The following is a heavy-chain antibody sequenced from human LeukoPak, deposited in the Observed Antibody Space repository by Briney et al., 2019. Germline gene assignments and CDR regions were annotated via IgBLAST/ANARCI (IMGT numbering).Heavy chain of an antibody. Sequence: SETLSLTCTVSGGSISSYYWSWIRQPPGKGLEWIGEINHSGSTNYNPSLKSRVTISVDTSKNQFSLKLSPVTAADTAVYYCARGNPGVVMSNYYYYMDVWGKGTTVTVSS. CDR1: GGSISSYY. J-gene: IGHJ6*03. CDR3: ARGNPGVVMSNYYYYMDV. V-gene: IGHV4-34*01. D-gene: IGHD3-3*01. CDR2: INHSGST.